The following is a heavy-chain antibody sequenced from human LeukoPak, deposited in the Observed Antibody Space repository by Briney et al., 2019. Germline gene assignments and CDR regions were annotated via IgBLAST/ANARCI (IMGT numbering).Heavy chain of an antibody. D-gene: IGHD5-24*01. Sequence: GESLKISCKGSGYSFTSYWIGWVRPMPGKGLEWMGIIYPGDTDTRYSSSFQGQVTISADKSISTAYLQWSSLKASDTAMYYCASWPRDGYMAFDIWGQGTMVTVSS. V-gene: IGHV5-51*01. CDR2: IYPGDTDT. CDR3: ASWPRDGYMAFDI. J-gene: IGHJ3*02. CDR1: GYSFTSYW.